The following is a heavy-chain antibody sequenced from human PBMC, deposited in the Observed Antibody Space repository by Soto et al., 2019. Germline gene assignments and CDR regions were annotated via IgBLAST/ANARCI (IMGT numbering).Heavy chain of an antibody. D-gene: IGHD1-26*01. V-gene: IGHV4-59*01. Sequence: SETLSLTCTVSGGSISSYYCSWIRQPPGKGLEWIGYIYYSGSTNYNPSLKSRVTISVDTSKNQFSLKLSSVTAADTAVYYCASAGRWMGATTTVDYWGQGTLVTVSS. CDR3: ASAGRWMGATTTVDY. CDR2: IYYSGST. J-gene: IGHJ4*02. CDR1: GGSISSYY.